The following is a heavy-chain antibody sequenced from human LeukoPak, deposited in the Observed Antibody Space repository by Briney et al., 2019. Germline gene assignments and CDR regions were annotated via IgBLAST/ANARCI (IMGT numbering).Heavy chain of an antibody. CDR3: ARNGIGGAFDI. Sequence: GGSLRLSCAASGFTFSSYWMHWVRQAPGKGLVWVSRINSDGSSPSYADSVKGRFTISRDNAKNTVYVQMNSLRAEDTAIYYNARNGIGGAFDIWGQGTMVTVSS. CDR1: GFTFSSYW. V-gene: IGHV3-74*01. D-gene: IGHD1-1*01. J-gene: IGHJ3*02. CDR2: INSDGSSP.